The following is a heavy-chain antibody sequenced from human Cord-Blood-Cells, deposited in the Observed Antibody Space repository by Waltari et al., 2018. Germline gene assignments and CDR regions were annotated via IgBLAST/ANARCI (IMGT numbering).Heavy chain of an antibody. V-gene: IGHV4-39*01. J-gene: IGHJ4*02. Sequence: QLQLQESGPGLVKPSETLSLTCTVSGGSIRSSSYYWGWIRQPPGKGLEWIGSIYYSGSTYYNPSLKSRVTISVDTSKNQFSLKLSSVTAADTAVYYCARHVLWYGSGSYYFDYWGQGTLVTVSS. CDR1: GGSIRSSSYY. CDR3: ARHVLWYGSGSYYFDY. CDR2: IYYSGST. D-gene: IGHD3-10*01.